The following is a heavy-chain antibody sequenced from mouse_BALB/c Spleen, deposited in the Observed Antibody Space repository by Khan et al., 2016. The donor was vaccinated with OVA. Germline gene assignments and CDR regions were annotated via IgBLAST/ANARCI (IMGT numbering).Heavy chain of an antibody. CDR1: GDSITSGY. CDR2: MIYTGYT. D-gene: IGHD2-14*01. Sequence: EVQLQESGPSLVKPSQTLSLTCSVTGDSITSGYWSWIRKFPGNKLEYMGYMIYTGYTDYNPSLKSRIAITRHTSKNQYYLQLNSVTAEDTATDSCARSTYRYAFAYWGQGTLVTVSA. CDR3: ARSTYRYAFAY. J-gene: IGHJ3*01. V-gene: IGHV3-8*02.